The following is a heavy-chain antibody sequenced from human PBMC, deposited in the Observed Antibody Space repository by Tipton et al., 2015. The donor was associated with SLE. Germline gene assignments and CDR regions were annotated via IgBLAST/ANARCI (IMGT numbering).Heavy chain of an antibody. Sequence: QSGAEVKKPGSSVKVSCKASGGNFNNYVISWVRQAPGQGLEWMGGINPLFGAANYAQKFQGRVTITTDESTSTAYMEVSSLRSGDTAVYYCARSPLGVVILYFDYWGQGTLATVSS. J-gene: IGHJ4*02. CDR1: GGNFNNYV. CDR2: INPLFGAA. CDR3: ARSPLGVVILYFDY. V-gene: IGHV1-69*05. D-gene: IGHD3-3*01.